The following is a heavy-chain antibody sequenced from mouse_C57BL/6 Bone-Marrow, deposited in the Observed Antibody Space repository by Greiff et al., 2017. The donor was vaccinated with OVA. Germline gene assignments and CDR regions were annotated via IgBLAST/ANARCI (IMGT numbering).Heavy chain of an antibody. D-gene: IGHD2-5*01. J-gene: IGHJ1*03. CDR3: YSNYEFPYWYFDV. CDR1: GYTFTSYW. V-gene: IGHV1-72*01. CDR2: IDPNSGGT. Sequence: QVQLQQPGAELVKPGASVKLSCKASGYTFTSYWMHWVKQRPGRGLEWIGRIDPNSGGTKYNEKFKSKATLTVDKPSSTAYMQLSSLTSEDSAVYDCYSNYEFPYWYFDVWGTGTTVTVSS.